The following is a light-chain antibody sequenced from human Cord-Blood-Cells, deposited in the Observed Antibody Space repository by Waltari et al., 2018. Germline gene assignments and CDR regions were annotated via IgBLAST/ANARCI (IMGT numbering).Light chain of an antibody. V-gene: IGLV2-23*01. J-gene: IGLJ3*02. Sequence: QSALTQPPSVSGSLGRPITSSSPETASYVGRITLVSWSQQHPGKAPKLRIYEGSKRPSGVSNRFSGSKSGNTASLTISGLQAEDEADYYCCSYAGRVFGGGTKLTVL. CDR1: ASYVGRITL. CDR2: EGS. CDR3: CSYAGRV.